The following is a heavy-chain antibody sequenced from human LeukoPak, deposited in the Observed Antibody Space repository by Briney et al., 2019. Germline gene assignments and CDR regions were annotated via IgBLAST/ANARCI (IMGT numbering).Heavy chain of an antibody. CDR1: GFTFDDYA. J-gene: IGHJ4*02. CDR2: ISWNSGSI. D-gene: IGHD6-13*01. CDR3: AALTGYSSNFDY. V-gene: IGHV3-9*01. Sequence: PGGSLRLSCAASGFTFDDYAMRWVRHAPGKGMEWVSGISWNSGSIGYADSVKGRFTISRDNAKNSLYLQMNSLRAEDTALYYCAALTGYSSNFDYWGQGTLVTVSS.